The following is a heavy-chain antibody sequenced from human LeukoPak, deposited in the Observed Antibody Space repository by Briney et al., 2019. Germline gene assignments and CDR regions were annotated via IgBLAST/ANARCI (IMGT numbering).Heavy chain of an antibody. J-gene: IGHJ4*02. CDR1: GFTFSSYG. V-gene: IGHV3-30*18. CDR2: ISYDGSNK. Sequence: GRSLRLSCAASGFTFSSYGMHWVRQAPGKGLEWVAVISYDGSNKYYADSVKGRFTISRDNSKNTLYLQMNSPRAEDTAVYYCAKERGVLLWFGDEPLDYWGQGALVTVSS. CDR3: AKERGVLLWFGDEPLDY. D-gene: IGHD3-10*01.